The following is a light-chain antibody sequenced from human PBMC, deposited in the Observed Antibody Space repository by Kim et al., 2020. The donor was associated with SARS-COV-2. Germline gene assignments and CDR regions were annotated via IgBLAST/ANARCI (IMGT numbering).Light chain of an antibody. V-gene: IGKV3-20*01. J-gene: IGKJ4*01. CDR3: QQYAGSPLT. CDR2: GAS. CDR1: QSVSSNS. Sequence: PGERATLSCRASQSVSSNSLAWYQQKPGQAPRLLIYGASSRATGIPDRFSGSASGTDFTLTINRLEPEDFAVYYCQQYAGSPLTFGGGTKVEIK.